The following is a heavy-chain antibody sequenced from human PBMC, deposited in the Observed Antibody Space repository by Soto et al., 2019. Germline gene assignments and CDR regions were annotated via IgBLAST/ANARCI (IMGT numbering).Heavy chain of an antibody. Sequence: PGGSLRLSCAASGFTFRSYGMHWVRQAPGKGLEWVAVISDDGSNKYYADSVKGRFTISRDNSKNTLYLQMNSLRAEDTAVYYCARQLRFLEWSPQEYYFDYWGQGTLVTVSS. CDR1: GFTFRSYG. CDR3: ARQLRFLEWSPQEYYFDY. D-gene: IGHD3-3*01. J-gene: IGHJ4*02. CDR2: ISDDGSNK. V-gene: IGHV3-30*03.